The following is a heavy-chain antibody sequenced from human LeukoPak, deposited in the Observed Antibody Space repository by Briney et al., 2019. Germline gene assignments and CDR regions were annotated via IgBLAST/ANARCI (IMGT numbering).Heavy chain of an antibody. CDR3: ASLFLCYGCSSSSDSFNI. CDR1: RFSFSSYG. V-gene: IGHV3-30*02. D-gene: IGHD6-6*01. CDR2: LQYDRTNV. Sequence: PGGSLRLSCAASRFSFSSYGMHWVRQAPGKGLEGVAYLQYDRTNVQYADSVRGRFTISRDNSKNILYLQMNSLRAEDTAVYYCASLFLCYGCSSSSDSFNIWGQGTMVTVSS. J-gene: IGHJ3*02.